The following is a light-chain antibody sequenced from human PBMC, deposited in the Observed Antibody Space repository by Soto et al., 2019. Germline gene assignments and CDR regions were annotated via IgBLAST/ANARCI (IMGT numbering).Light chain of an antibody. Sequence: NFMLTQPHSVSASPGETVTISCTGISGSIASNYVQWYQQRPGGAPTAVIFEDDLRPSGVPERFSGSVDSSSNSASFTISGLKTDEEAAYYCQSSDSNNHVIFGGGTKLTVL. CDR1: SGSIASNY. CDR3: QSSDSNNHVI. J-gene: IGLJ2*01. CDR2: EDD. V-gene: IGLV6-57*02.